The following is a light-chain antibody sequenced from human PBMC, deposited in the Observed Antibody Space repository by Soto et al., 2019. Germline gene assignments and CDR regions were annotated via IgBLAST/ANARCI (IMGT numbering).Light chain of an antibody. CDR2: ATS. V-gene: IGKV1-12*01. CDR3: QQANSFPRT. J-gene: IGKJ1*01. CDR1: QDVSTW. Sequence: DLQMTQSPSSVSASVGDRVTITCRASQDVSTWLAWYQQKPGKAPNLLIYATSTLQRGVPSRFSGSGSGTDFTLTISSLQPEDFATYYCQQANSFPRTFGQGTKVEI.